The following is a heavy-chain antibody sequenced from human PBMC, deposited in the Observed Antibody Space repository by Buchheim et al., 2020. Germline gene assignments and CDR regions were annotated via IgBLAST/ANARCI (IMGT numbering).Heavy chain of an antibody. CDR1: GFTFSNYW. CDR2: INGDGSSM. CDR3: ASIGVTEAGF. Sequence: EVRLVESGGGSVQPGGSLRLSCAASGFTFSNYWMHWVRQAPGKGLVWVSRINGDGSSMSYVDSVTGRFTISRDNDKKTLYLQMNSLRAEDTAVYYCASIGVTEAGFWGQGTL. D-gene: IGHD6-19*01. V-gene: IGHV3-74*02. J-gene: IGHJ4*02.